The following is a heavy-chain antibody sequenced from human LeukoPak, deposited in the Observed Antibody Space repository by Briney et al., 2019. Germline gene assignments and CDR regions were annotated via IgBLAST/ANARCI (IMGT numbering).Heavy chain of an antibody. D-gene: IGHD3-3*02. CDR2: ISYDGSNK. V-gene: IGHV3-30-3*01. J-gene: IGHJ6*02. Sequence: GGSLRLSCAASGFTFSSYAMHWVRQAPGKGLEWVAVISYDGSNKYYADSVKGRFTISRDNSKNTLYLQMNSLRAEDTAVHYCARGYKEPPFSDYYYGMDVWGQGTTVTVSS. CDR1: GFTFSSYA. CDR3: ARGYKEPPFSDYYYGMDV.